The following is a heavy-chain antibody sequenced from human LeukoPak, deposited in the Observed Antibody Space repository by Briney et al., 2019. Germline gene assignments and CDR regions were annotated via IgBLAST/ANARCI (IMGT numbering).Heavy chain of an antibody. J-gene: IGHJ3*02. Sequence: PSETLSLTCTVSGGSISSYYWSWIRQPPGKGLEWIGYIYYSGSTNYNPSLKSRVTISVDTSKNPFSLKLSSVTAADTAVYYCARFTYDFWSGYDDAFDIWGQGTMVTVSS. V-gene: IGHV4-59*01. D-gene: IGHD3-3*01. CDR3: ARFTYDFWSGYDDAFDI. CDR1: GGSISSYY. CDR2: IYYSGST.